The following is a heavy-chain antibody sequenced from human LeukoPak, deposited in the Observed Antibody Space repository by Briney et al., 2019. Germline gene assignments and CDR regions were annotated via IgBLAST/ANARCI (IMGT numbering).Heavy chain of an antibody. CDR1: GFTFSNYG. V-gene: IGHV3-23*01. Sequence: GGSLRLSCAASGFTFSNYGLSWVRQAPGKGLEWVSGITGSGGSTYYADSVKGRFTISRDNSKNTLYLQMNSLRAEDTAVYYCAKDAYYYDSSGYYYSDYYYYYMDVWGKGATVTISS. D-gene: IGHD3-22*01. CDR2: ITGSGGST. CDR3: AKDAYYYDSSGYYYSDYYYYYMDV. J-gene: IGHJ6*03.